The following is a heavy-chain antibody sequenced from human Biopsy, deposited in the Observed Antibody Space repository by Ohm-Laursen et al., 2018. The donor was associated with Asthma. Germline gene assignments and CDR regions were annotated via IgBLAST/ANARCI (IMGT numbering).Heavy chain of an antibody. Sequence: SETLSLTCVVSGDSISSNSWWTWVRQSPGRGLEWIGEIYYSGSTSYHPSLKGRVTISVAKSKNQFSLRLTSVTAADTAVYYCARAIGTGDWYFDVWGRGTLVTVSS. CDR3: ARAIGTGDWYFDV. V-gene: IGHV4/OR15-8*01. CDR2: IYYSGST. J-gene: IGHJ2*01. D-gene: IGHD1-1*01. CDR1: GDSISSNSW.